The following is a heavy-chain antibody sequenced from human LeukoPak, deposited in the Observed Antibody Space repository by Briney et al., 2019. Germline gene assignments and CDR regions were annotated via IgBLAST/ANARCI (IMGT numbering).Heavy chain of an antibody. CDR2: IYASGTT. CDR3: ARALSVIKFGRFIVIDAFDI. D-gene: IGHD3-16*02. V-gene: IGHV4-61*02. J-gene: IGHJ3*02. CDR1: DDSISSNNFY. Sequence: SQTLSLTCTVSDDSISSNNFYWSWIRQPAGKGLEWIGRIYASGTTNYNPSLKSRVIMSVDTSKNQFSLNLSSVTAADTAVYYCARALSVIKFGRFIVIDAFDIWGQGIMVTVSS.